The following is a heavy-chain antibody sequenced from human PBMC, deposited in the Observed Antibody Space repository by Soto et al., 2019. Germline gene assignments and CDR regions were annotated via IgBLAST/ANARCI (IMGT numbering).Heavy chain of an antibody. Sequence: QVQLQESGPGLVKPSGTLSLTCAVSSGSISSSNWWSWVRQPPGKGLEWIGEIYHSGSTNYNPSLKRRVTISVDKSKNQFSLKLSSVTAADTAVYYCARGVLLWFGENSNWFDPWGQGTLVTVSS. V-gene: IGHV4-4*02. J-gene: IGHJ5*02. CDR2: IYHSGST. CDR3: ARGVLLWFGENSNWFDP. CDR1: SGSISSSNW. D-gene: IGHD3-10*01.